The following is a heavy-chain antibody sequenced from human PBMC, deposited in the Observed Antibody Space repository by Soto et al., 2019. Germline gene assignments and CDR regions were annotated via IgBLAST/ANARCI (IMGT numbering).Heavy chain of an antibody. J-gene: IGHJ6*02. D-gene: IGHD5-18*01. CDR3: TSDTARVYYGMYV. CDR1: GFTFSGSA. CDR2: IRSKANSYAT. V-gene: IGHV3-73*02. Sequence: EVQLVESGGGLVQPGGSLKLSCAASGFTFSGSAMHWVRQASGKGLEWVGRIRSKANSYATAYAESVKGRFTISRDDSKTTAYLQMNSLKTEDTAVYYCTSDTARVYYGMYVWGQGTTVTVSS.